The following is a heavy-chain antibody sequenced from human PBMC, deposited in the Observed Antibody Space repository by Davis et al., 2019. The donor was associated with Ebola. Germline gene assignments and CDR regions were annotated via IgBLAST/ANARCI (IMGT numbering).Heavy chain of an antibody. CDR3: ARVVAAAGKAVGWFDP. J-gene: IGHJ5*02. Sequence: PSETLSLTCAVYGGSFSGYYWSWIRQPPGKGLEWIGYIYYSGSTNYNPSLKSRVTISVDTSKNQFSLKLSSVTAADTAVYYCARVVAAAGKAVGWFDPWGQGTLVTVSS. CDR2: IYYSGST. D-gene: IGHD6-13*01. CDR1: GGSFSGYY. V-gene: IGHV4-59*01.